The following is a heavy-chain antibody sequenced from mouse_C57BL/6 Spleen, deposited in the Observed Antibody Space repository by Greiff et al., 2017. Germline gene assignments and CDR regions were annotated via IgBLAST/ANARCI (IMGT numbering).Heavy chain of an antibody. J-gene: IGHJ4*01. CDR1: GFTFTDYG. CDR3: ARHPGYAYYAMDY. D-gene: IGHD2-2*01. Sequence: EVKLVESGGGLVKPGGSLKLSCAASGFTFTDYGMHWVRQAPEKGLEWVSYISRGSSTTYYAHTVKGRFTFSRDNAKNTLFLQMTSLRSEDTAMYYCARHPGYAYYAMDYWGQGTSVTVSS. V-gene: IGHV5-17*01. CDR2: ISRGSSTT.